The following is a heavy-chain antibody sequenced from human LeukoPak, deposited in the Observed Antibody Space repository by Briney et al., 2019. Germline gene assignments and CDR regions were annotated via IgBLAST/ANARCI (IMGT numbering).Heavy chain of an antibody. J-gene: IGHJ6*02. CDR2: IQSDGGKT. Sequence: GGSLRLSCAASGFSFSNYGMPWVRQAPGKGLEWVAFIQSDGGKTYSADSVKGRFTISRDNPRNTLYLQMNRLRPEDTAVYYCAKRYCKSATCRSDMDAWGQGTTVTVSS. CDR3: AKRYCKSATCRSDMDA. V-gene: IGHV3-30*02. CDR1: GFSFSNYG. D-gene: IGHD2-15*01.